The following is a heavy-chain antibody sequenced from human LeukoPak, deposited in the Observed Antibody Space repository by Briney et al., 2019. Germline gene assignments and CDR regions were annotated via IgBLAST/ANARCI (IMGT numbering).Heavy chain of an antibody. Sequence: GASVKVSCKASGYTFTGYYMLWVRQAPGQGLEWMGWINPNSGGTNYAQKFQGRVTMTRDTSISTAYMELSRLRSDDTAVYYCARDRGIQLWLQYYFDYWGQGTLVTVSS. V-gene: IGHV1-2*02. J-gene: IGHJ4*02. CDR1: GYTFTGYY. D-gene: IGHD5-18*01. CDR2: INPNSGGT. CDR3: ARDRGIQLWLQYYFDY.